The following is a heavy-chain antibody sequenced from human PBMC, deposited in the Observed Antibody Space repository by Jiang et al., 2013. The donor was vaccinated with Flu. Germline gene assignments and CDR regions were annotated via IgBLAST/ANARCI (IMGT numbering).Heavy chain of an antibody. CDR3: ATDRAKMGDAFDI. J-gene: IGHJ3*02. V-gene: IGHV1-24*01. D-gene: IGHD5-24*01. Sequence: SGAEVKKPGASVKVSCKVSGYTPTELSMHWVRQAPGKGTLSGWEVLYPEDGETIYAQKFQGRVTMTEDTSTDTAYMELSSLRSEDTAVYYCATDRAKMGDAFDIWGQGTMVTVSS. CDR1: GYTPTELS. CDR2: LYPEDGET.